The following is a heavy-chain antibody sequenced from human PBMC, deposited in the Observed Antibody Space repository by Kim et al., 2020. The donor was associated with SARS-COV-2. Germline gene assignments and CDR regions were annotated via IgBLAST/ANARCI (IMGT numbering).Heavy chain of an antibody. CDR2: ISGSGGST. Sequence: GGSLRLSCAASGFTFSSYAMSWVRQAPGKGLEWVSAISGSGGSTYYADSVKGRFTISRDNSKNTLYLQMNSLRAEDTAVYYCAKDPKNKNSYRTIMYFDYWGQGTLVTVSS. D-gene: IGHD5-18*01. CDR1: GFTFSSYA. V-gene: IGHV3-23*01. J-gene: IGHJ4*02. CDR3: AKDPKNKNSYRTIMYFDY.